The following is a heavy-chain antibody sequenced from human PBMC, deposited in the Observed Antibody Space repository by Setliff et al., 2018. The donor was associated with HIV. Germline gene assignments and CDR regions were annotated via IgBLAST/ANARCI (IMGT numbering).Heavy chain of an antibody. Sequence: SETLSLTCTVSGGSSNSYYWSWIRQPPGKGLEWIGYIYSSGSTHQNPSLKSRVTMSVDTSKNQFSLKLSSVTAADTAVYYCARSEDYYDSSGDAFEIWGQGTMVTVSS. CDR1: GGSSNSYY. J-gene: IGHJ3*02. CDR3: ARSEDYYDSSGDAFEI. CDR2: IYSSGST. D-gene: IGHD3-22*01. V-gene: IGHV4-4*09.